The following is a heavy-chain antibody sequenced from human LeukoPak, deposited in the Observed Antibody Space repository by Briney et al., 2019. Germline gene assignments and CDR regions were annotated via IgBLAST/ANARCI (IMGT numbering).Heavy chain of an antibody. D-gene: IGHD3-16*02. J-gene: IGHJ2*01. CDR3: ARVPSRSFLLDL. V-gene: IGHV1-8*03. Sequence: ASVKVSCKASGYTFTSYDINWVRQATGQGLEWMGWMNPNSGNTGYAQKFQGRVTITRNTSISTAYMELSSLRSEGTAVYYCARVPSRSFLLDLWGRGTLVTVSS. CDR1: GYTFTSYD. CDR2: MNPNSGNT.